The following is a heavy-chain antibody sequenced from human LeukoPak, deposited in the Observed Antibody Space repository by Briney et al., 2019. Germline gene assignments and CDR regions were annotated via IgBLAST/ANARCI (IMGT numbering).Heavy chain of an antibody. CDR3: AREGYYYDSSGPIDY. CDR2: IYHSGST. CDR1: GASISSSNW. Sequence: SETLSLTCAVSGASISSSNWRSWVRQPPGKGLEWIGEIYHSGSTNYNPSLKSRVTISVDKSKNQFSLKLSSVTAADTAVYYCAREGYYYDSSGPIDYWGQGTRVTVSS. V-gene: IGHV4-4*02. D-gene: IGHD3-22*01. J-gene: IGHJ4*02.